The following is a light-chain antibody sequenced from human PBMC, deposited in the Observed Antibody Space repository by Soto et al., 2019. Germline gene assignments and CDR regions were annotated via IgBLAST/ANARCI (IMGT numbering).Light chain of an antibody. Sequence: QSALTQPASVSGSPGQSITISCTGTSSDIGNYNLVFWYQQHPGKAPKLMIYEGSKRPSGVSNRFSGSKSGNTASLTISGLQAEDEADYYCCPYAGSITYVFGTGTKVTVL. CDR3: CPYAGSITYV. J-gene: IGLJ1*01. V-gene: IGLV2-23*01. CDR2: EGS. CDR1: SSDIGNYNL.